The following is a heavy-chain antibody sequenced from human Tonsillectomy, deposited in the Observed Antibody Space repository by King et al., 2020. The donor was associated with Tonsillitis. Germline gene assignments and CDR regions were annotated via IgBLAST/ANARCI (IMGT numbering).Heavy chain of an antibody. CDR2: ISWDGGST. J-gene: IGHJ3*02. CDR1: GFTFDDYT. CDR3: ARGALVVITGGAFDN. Sequence: VQLVESGGVVVQPGGSLRLSCAASGFTFDDYTMHWVRQAPGKGLEWVSLISWDGGSTYYVASVKGRFTISRDNSNNSLYLQMDSLRTENTALYYCARGALVVITGGAFDNW. D-gene: IGHD3-22*01. V-gene: IGHV3-43*01.